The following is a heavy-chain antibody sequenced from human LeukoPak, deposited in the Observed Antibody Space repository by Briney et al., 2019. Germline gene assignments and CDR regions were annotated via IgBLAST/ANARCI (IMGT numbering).Heavy chain of an antibody. Sequence: SETLSLTCAVYGGSFSGYYWSWIRQPPGKGLEWIGEINHGGSTDYNPSFKSRVTISVDTSKNQFSLKLSSVTAADTAVYYCARRYYSGSTPSMDVWDKGTTVAVSS. V-gene: IGHV4-34*01. J-gene: IGHJ6*04. CDR1: GGSFSGYY. D-gene: IGHD3-10*01. CDR3: ARRYYSGSTPSMDV. CDR2: INHGGST.